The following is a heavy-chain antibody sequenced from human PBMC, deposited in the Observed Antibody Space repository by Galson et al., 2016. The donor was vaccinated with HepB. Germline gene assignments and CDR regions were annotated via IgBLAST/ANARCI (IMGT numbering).Heavy chain of an antibody. CDR3: AKERLVRRIFVH. D-gene: IGHD1-1*01. CDR1: GFVSSNLG. J-gene: IGHJ4*02. CDR2: ISPRRNP. V-gene: IGHV3-23*01. Sequence: YLRLSCAASGFVSSNLGSSWVRQAPGKGLEWVASISPRRNPYYSDSVQGRFTISRDNSNNTLYLQMNGLRAEDTAVYYCAKERLVRRIFVHWGQGTLLTVSS.